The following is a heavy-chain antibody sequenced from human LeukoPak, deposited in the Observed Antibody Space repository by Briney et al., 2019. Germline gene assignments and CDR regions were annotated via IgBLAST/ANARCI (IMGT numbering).Heavy chain of an antibody. D-gene: IGHD2-21*02. J-gene: IGHJ6*02. CDR3: ARGSVMTSDDYYDMDV. CDR2: INPSGGSR. Sequence: ASVKVSCKASGYIFTDYYMHWVRQAPGQGLEWMGIINPSGGSRTYAEQFQGRVTMTRDTSTSTGYMELSSLRSEDTAVYYCARGSVMTSDDYYDMDVWGQGTTVTVSS. V-gene: IGHV1-46*01. CDR1: GYIFTDYY.